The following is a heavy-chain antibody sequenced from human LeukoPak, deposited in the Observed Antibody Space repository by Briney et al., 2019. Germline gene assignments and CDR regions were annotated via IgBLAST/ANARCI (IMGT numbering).Heavy chain of an antibody. CDR2: IYQSGST. V-gene: IGHV4-59*13. CDR1: DGSISNYC. D-gene: IGHD1-1*01. Sequence: SETLSLTCTVSDGSISNYCWSWIRQPPGKGLEWIGYIYQSGSTGYNPSLKSRVTISVDTSKNQFSLKLSSVTAADTAVYYCVRDRELAYWGQGILVTVSS. J-gene: IGHJ4*02. CDR3: VRDRELAY.